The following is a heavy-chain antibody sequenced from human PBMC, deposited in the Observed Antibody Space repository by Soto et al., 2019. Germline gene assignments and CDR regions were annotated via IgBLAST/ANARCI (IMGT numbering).Heavy chain of an antibody. J-gene: IGHJ6*02. CDR1: GFTFKTYG. D-gene: IGHD4-17*01. CDR2: ISDDGSNK. V-gene: IGHV3-30*18. CDR3: AKEARSRAVTATRVYGMDV. Sequence: QVQLVESGGGVVQPGRSLRLSCAASGFTFKTYGMHWVRQAPGKGLEWVAVISDDGSNKFYGDSVKGRFTISRDNSKNTLLLQTDSLRDEDTAVYFCAKEARSRAVTATRVYGMDVWGQGTTVAVSS.